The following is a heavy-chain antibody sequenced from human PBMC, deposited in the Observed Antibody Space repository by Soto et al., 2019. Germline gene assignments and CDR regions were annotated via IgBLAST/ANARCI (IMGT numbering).Heavy chain of an antibody. CDR1: GVTCSGYA. D-gene: IGHD6-19*01. V-gene: IGHV3-23*01. CDR2: ISGSGGST. Sequence: GGFLRLSCAVSGVTCSGYAMSCVRQAPGKGLEWVSAISGSGGSTYYADSVKGRFTISRDNSKNTLYLQMNSLRAEDTAVYYCANEGSSGWYSDYWGQGTLVTVSS. J-gene: IGHJ4*02. CDR3: ANEGSSGWYSDY.